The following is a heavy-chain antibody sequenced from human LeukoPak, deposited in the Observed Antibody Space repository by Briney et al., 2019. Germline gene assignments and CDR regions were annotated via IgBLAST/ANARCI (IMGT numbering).Heavy chain of an antibody. Sequence: PSETLSLTCTVSGYSISSGYYWGWIRQPPGKGLEWIGSIYHSGSTYYNPSLKSQVTISVDTSKNQFSLKLSSVTAADTAVYYCARVPLYSSGWYEVYWGQGTLVTVSS. CDR2: IYHSGST. CDR3: ARVPLYSSGWYEVY. CDR1: GYSISSGYY. V-gene: IGHV4-38-2*02. J-gene: IGHJ4*02. D-gene: IGHD6-19*01.